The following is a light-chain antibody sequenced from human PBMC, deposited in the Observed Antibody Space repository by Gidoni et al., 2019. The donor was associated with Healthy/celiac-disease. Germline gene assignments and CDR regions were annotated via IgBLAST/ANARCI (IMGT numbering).Light chain of an antibody. CDR1: SSDVGGYNY. CDR3: SSDTSSSPFV. Sequence: QSALTQPASVSGSPGQSLTISSTGTSSDVGGYNYVSWYQQPPGKATKLMIEEVSNRPTGVSNRFSGAQAGNTASLTISGLQAEDETEYYCSSDTSSSPFVVGTGTKVTVL. CDR2: EVS. V-gene: IGLV2-14*01. J-gene: IGLJ1*01.